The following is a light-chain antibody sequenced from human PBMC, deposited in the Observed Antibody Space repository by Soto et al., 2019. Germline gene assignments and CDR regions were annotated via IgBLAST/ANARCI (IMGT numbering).Light chain of an antibody. CDR2: AAS. J-gene: IGKJ4*01. Sequence: DTQLTQSPSFLSASVGDRVTIACRASQDVSRSVGWYQQKPGTAPKLLISAASTLNSGDPSRFSGSGSGTDFTLTVCSLQPEDFATDYCQQLWTYPLTFGGGTKVEI. CDR1: QDVSRS. V-gene: IGKV1-9*01. CDR3: QQLWTYPLT.